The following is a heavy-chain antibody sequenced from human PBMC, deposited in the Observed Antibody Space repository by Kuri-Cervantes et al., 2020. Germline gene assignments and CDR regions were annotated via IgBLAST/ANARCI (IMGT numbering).Heavy chain of an antibody. CDR1: GYTFTSYD. Sequence: ASVKVSCKASGYTFTSYDINWVRQATGQGLEWMGIINPSGGSTSYAQKFQGRVTMTRDTSTSTVYMELSSLRSEDTAVYYCAGEYRGLDAFDIWGQGTMVTVSS. CDR3: AGEYRGLDAFDI. J-gene: IGHJ3*02. CDR2: INPSGGST. D-gene: IGHD5-12*01. V-gene: IGHV1-46*01.